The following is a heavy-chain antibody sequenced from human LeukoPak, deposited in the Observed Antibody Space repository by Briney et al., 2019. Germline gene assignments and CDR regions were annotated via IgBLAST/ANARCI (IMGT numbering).Heavy chain of an antibody. J-gene: IGHJ4*02. CDR3: ATVLPTDYL. CDR1: GYTLTELS. Sequence: GASEKVSCKVSGYTLTELSMHWVRQAPGNGLEWMGGFDPEDGETIYAQKFQGGVTMTEDTSTDTAYMELSNLRSEDTAVYYCATVLPTDYLWGQGTLVTVSS. CDR2: FDPEDGET. D-gene: IGHD4/OR15-4a*01. V-gene: IGHV1-24*01.